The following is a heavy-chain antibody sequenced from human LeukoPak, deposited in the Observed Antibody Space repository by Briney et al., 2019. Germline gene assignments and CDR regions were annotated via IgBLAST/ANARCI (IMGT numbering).Heavy chain of an antibody. J-gene: IGHJ4*02. CDR2: IYYSGST. Sequence: SETLSLTCTVSGGSISSSSYYWVWIRQPPGKGLEWIGSIYYSGSTYYNPALKSRVTISVDTSKNQFSLKLSSVTAADTAVYYCARLVRCSSTSCYRGFYFDYWGQGTLVTVSS. V-gene: IGHV4-39*01. CDR3: ARLVRCSSTSCYRGFYFDY. CDR1: GGSISSSSYY. D-gene: IGHD2-2*01.